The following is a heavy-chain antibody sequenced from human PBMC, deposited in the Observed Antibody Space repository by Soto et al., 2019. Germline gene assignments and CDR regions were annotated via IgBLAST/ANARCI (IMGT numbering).Heavy chain of an antibody. CDR1: GFTFSSYA. J-gene: IGHJ6*02. CDR2: ISYDGSNK. V-gene: IGHV3-30-3*01. CDR3: ARDSPDKQQLVPHTYYYGMDV. Sequence: GGSLRLSCAASGFTFSSYAMHWVRQAPGKGLEWVAVISYDGSNKYYADSVKGRFTISRDNSKNTLYLQMNSLRAEDTAVYYCARDSPDKQQLVPHTYYYGMDVWGQGTTVTVSS. D-gene: IGHD6-13*01.